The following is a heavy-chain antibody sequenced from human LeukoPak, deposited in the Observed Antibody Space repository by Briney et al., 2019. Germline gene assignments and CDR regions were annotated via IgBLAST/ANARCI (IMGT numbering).Heavy chain of an antibody. CDR1: GGTLSNDP. CDR2: ISPLLGTT. J-gene: IGHJ4*02. Sequence: ASVKVSCKVSGGTLSNDPISWLRQAPGQRPEWVGNISPLLGTTLYTQEFQGRVTITAVKATNTIYMDLYSLTSGDTAMYYCAKDRCTGDYCYHDLWGQGTLVTVSS. CDR3: AKDRCTGDYCYHDL. V-gene: IGHV1-69*08. D-gene: IGHD2-8*02.